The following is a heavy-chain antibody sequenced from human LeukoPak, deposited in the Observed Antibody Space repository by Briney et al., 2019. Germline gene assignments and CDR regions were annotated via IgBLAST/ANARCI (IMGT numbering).Heavy chain of an antibody. CDR2: IYYSGST. Sequence: TLSLTCTVSGGSISSGYYYWTWTRQPPGKGLEWIGYIYYSGSTYNNPSLKSRFSMSVDTSKNQFSLKLSSVTAADTAVYYCARVTGDSSGYYYFDYWGQGTLVTVSS. J-gene: IGHJ4*02. CDR1: GGSISSGYYY. V-gene: IGHV4-30-4*08. CDR3: ARVTGDSSGYYYFDY. D-gene: IGHD3-22*01.